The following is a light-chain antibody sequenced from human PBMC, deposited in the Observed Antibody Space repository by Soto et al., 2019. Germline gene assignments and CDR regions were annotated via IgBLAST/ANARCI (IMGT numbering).Light chain of an antibody. CDR1: SSNIGAGYP. V-gene: IGLV1-40*01. Sequence: QSVLTHPPSVSVAPGQRVTISFTGSSSNIGAGYPVHWYQQLPGTAPKLLVAGNRPSGVPDRFSVSKSGASASPAITGLQAEDEADYSCQSYDSSLSRRWVFGGGTKVTVL. CDR2: G. CDR3: QSYDSSLSRRWV. J-gene: IGLJ3*02.